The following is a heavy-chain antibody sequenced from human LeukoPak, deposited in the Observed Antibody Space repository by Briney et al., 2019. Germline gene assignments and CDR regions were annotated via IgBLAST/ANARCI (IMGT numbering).Heavy chain of an antibody. V-gene: IGHV3-21*01. CDR1: GFTFSSYR. CDR2: ISKSSSYI. Sequence: GGSLRLSCSASGFTFSSYRMNWVRQAPGKGLEWVSSISKSSSYIYYVDSVKGRFTISRDNAKNSLYLQMNSLRAEDTAVYYCAREDYGFDFGGQGTLVTVSS. J-gene: IGHJ4*02. CDR3: AREDYGFDF. D-gene: IGHD4-17*01.